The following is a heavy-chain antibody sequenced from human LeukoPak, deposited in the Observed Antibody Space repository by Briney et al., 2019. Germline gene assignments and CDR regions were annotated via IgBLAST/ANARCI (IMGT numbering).Heavy chain of an antibody. J-gene: IGHJ4*02. V-gene: IGHV3-30*02. D-gene: IGHD3-22*01. Sequence: GGSLRLSCAASGFTFSSYGMHWVRQAPGKGLEWVTFIRYDGSNKYYADSVKGRFTISRDNSKNTLYLQMNSLRAEDTAVYYCTKDSRRRKTYYYDSSALYFFDYWGQGTLVTVSS. CDR2: IRYDGSNK. CDR1: GFTFSSYG. CDR3: TKDSRRRKTYYYDSSALYFFDY.